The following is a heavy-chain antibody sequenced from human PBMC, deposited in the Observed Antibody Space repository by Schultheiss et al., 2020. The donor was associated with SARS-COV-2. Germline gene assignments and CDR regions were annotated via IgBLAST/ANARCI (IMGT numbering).Heavy chain of an antibody. CDR1: GFTFSDYY. Sequence: GGSLRLSCAASGFTFSDYYMSWVRQAPGKGLVWVSRINSDGSSTYYADSVKGRFTISRDNSKNTLYLQMNSLRAEDTAVYYCAKDQYCSSTSCPRGIDYWGQGTLVTVSS. CDR3: AKDQYCSSTSCPRGIDY. CDR2: INSDGSST. V-gene: IGHV3-23*01. J-gene: IGHJ4*02. D-gene: IGHD2-2*01.